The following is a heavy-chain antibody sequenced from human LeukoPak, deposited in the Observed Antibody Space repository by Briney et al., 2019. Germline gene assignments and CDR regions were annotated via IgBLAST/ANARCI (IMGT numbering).Heavy chain of an antibody. CDR3: AKSGYSSLDAFDI. V-gene: IGHV3-23*01. CDR2: ISGSGGST. D-gene: IGHD5-18*01. CDR1: GLTFSSYV. Sequence: GGSLRLSCAASGLTFSSYVMSWVRQAPGKGLEWVSAISGSGGSTYYADSVKGRFTISRDNSKNTLYLQMNSLRAEDTAVYYCAKSGYSSLDAFDIWGQGTMVTVSS. J-gene: IGHJ3*02.